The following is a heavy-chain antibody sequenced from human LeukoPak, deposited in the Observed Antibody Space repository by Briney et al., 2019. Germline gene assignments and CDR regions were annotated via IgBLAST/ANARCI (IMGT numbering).Heavy chain of an antibody. Sequence: GASVKVSCKASGYTFTGYYMHWVRQAPGQGLEWMGYIYPNIGATKYAQKFQGRVTMTRDTSISTAYMELSGLRSDDTAVYYCGTLLSNGPFDYWGQGSLVTVSS. V-gene: IGHV1-2*02. J-gene: IGHJ4*02. CDR1: GYTFTGYY. CDR2: IYPNIGAT. CDR3: GTLLSNGPFDY.